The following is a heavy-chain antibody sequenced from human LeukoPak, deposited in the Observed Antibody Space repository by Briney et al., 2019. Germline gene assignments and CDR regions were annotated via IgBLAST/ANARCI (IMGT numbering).Heavy chain of an antibody. Sequence: GGSLRLSCAASGFTFSSHLMHWVRQAQGTGLVWVSSVKSDGTATNYADSVKGRFTISRDSAKNTLYLQMNSLRVEDTAVYYCVRRFATGDWGQGTLVTVSS. CDR2: VKSDGTAT. D-gene: IGHD1-14*01. CDR3: VRRFATGD. J-gene: IGHJ4*02. V-gene: IGHV3-74*01. CDR1: GFTFSSHL.